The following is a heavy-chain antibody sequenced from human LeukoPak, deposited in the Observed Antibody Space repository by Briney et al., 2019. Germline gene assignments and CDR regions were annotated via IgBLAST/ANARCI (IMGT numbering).Heavy chain of an antibody. CDR3: VNGGSIWSLGFDY. CDR1: GFTFTTYT. Sequence: GSLRLSCAASGFTFTTYTINCVRHAPGKGREWMSAISGSGDSTYYADYVQGRFTISSDNSKKTLYLKMNSMRNEATAVCYCVNGGSIWSLGFDYWGQGTLVTVSS. D-gene: IGHD6-13*01. CDR2: ISGSGDST. J-gene: IGHJ4*02. V-gene: IGHV3-23*01.